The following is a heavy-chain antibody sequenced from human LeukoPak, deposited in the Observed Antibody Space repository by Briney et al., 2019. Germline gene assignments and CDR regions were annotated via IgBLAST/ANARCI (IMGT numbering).Heavy chain of an antibody. Sequence: PSETMSLTCTVSGGSISSYYWSWIRQPAGNGLEWIGRIYTSGSTNYNPSFKRRVPMSVDPSKNQFSRNLTSVAGADTHAYYWAREFRYYGRGYGPGWGQETLAPSPQ. CDR1: GGSISSYY. CDR3: AREFRYYGRGYGPG. CDR2: IYTSGST. V-gene: IGHV4-4*07. D-gene: IGHD3-22*01. J-gene: IGHJ4*02.